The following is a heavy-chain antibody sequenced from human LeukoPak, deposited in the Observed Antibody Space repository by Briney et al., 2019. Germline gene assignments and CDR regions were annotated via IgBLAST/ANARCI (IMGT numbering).Heavy chain of an antibody. Sequence: GGSLRLSCAASGFTFSDYYMSWIRQAPGKGLEWVSYISSSGSTIYYADSVKGRFTISRDNAKNSLYLQMNSLRAEDTAVYYCARESTVTTYWFDPWGQGTLVTVSS. CDR3: ARESTVTTYWFDP. D-gene: IGHD4-11*01. CDR1: GFTFSDYY. J-gene: IGHJ5*02. CDR2: ISSSGSTI. V-gene: IGHV3-11*04.